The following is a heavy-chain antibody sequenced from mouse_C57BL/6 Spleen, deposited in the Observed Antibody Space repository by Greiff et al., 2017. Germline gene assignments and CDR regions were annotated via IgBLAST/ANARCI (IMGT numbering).Heavy chain of an antibody. D-gene: IGHD2-4*01. Sequence: EVMLVESEGGLVQPGSSMKLSCTASGFTFSDYYMAWVRQVPEKGLEWVANINYDGSSTYYLDSLKSRFIISRDNAKNMLYLQMSSLKSEDTATYYCARDDYGRYFDVWGTGTTVTVSS. CDR2: INYDGSST. V-gene: IGHV5-16*01. CDR3: ARDDYGRYFDV. CDR1: GFTFSDYY. J-gene: IGHJ1*03.